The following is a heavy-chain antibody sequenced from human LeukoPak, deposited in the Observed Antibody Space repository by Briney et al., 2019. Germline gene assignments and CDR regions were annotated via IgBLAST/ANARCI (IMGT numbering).Heavy chain of an antibody. CDR2: IYYSGST. Sequence: PSETLSLTCTVSGGSISSYYWSWIRQPPGKGLEWIGYIYYSGSTNYNPSLKSRVTISVDTSKNQFSLKLSSVTAADTAVYYRARQGNYDYVWGSYPPGNYFDYWGQGTLVTVSS. D-gene: IGHD3-16*02. CDR1: GGSISSYY. J-gene: IGHJ4*02. V-gene: IGHV4-59*08. CDR3: ARQGNYDYVWGSYPPGNYFDY.